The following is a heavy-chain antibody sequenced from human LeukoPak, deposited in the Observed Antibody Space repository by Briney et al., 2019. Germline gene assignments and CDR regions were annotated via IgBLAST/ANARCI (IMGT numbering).Heavy chain of an antibody. D-gene: IGHD6-13*01. CDR2: IYLRGNT. Sequence: PSGTLSLTCAISGGSISSSNWWTWVRQPPGKGLEWVGEIYLRGNTNYNPSLESRVTISVDESKTQLSLRLESVTAADTAVYYCARWSSLAAAKAFDYWGQGTLVTVSS. CDR3: ARWSSLAAAKAFDY. V-gene: IGHV4-4*02. CDR1: GGSISSSNW. J-gene: IGHJ4*02.